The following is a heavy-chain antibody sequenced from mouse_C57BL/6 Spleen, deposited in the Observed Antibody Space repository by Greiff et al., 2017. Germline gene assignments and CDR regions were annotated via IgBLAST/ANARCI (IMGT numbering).Heavy chain of an antibody. CDR2: INPNNGGT. D-gene: IGHD1-1*01. CDR3: ARERYNGKRAMDY. Sequence: EVQRVESGPELVKPGASVKIPCKASGYTFTDYYMDWVKQRHGKSLEWIGDINPNNGGTNSNQKFKGKATLTVDKSSSTAYMELRSLTSDDTAVYYCARERYNGKRAMDYRGQGTSVTVSS. J-gene: IGHJ4*01. CDR1: GYTFTDYY. V-gene: IGHV1-18*01.